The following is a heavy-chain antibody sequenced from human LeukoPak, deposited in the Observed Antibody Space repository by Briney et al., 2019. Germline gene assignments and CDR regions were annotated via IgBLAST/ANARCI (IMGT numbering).Heavy chain of an antibody. V-gene: IGHV3-30-3*01. CDR1: GFTFSSYA. D-gene: IGHD5-12*01. CDR3: AREGLYSGYEWY. J-gene: IGHJ4*02. Sequence: GGSLRLSCAASGFTFSSYAMHWVRQAPGKGLEWVAVISYDGSNKYYADSVKGRFTISRDNSKNTLYLQMNSPRAEDTAVYYCAREGLYSGYEWYWGQGTLVTVSS. CDR2: ISYDGSNK.